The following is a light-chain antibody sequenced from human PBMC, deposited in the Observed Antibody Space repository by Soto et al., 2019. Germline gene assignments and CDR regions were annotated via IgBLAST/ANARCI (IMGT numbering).Light chain of an antibody. CDR2: EVN. J-gene: IGLJ1*01. Sequence: QSALPQPASVSGSPGQSIAISCTGTSSDIGTYNLVSWYQQHPGKVPKLMISEVNKRPSGVSNRFSGSKSGNTASLTISGLQTEDEADYYCCSFAGSGTGVFGTGTKVPVL. CDR3: CSFAGSGTGV. CDR1: SSDIGTYNL. V-gene: IGLV2-23*02.